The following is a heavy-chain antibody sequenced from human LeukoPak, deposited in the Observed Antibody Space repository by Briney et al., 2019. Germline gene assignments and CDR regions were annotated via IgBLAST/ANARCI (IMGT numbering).Heavy chain of an antibody. CDR2: INSDGSST. Sequence: GGSLRLSCAASGFTFSSYWMHWVRQAPGKGLVGVSRINSDGSSTTYAASVKGRFTSFRDNAKTTLYLQMNSLRVDDTAVYYCVTQYSSSRINWFDPWGQGTLVTVSS. V-gene: IGHV3-74*01. D-gene: IGHD6-13*01. CDR3: VTQYSSSRINWFDP. J-gene: IGHJ5*02. CDR1: GFTFSSYW.